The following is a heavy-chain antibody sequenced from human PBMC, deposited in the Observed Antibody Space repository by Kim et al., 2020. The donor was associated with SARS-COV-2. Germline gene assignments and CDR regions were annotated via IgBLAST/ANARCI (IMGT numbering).Heavy chain of an antibody. V-gene: IGHV3-30*18. D-gene: IGHD1-26*01. CDR3: AKSFSGSYFGYDY. CDR1: GFSFNTYG. CDR2: VSYDGSKK. J-gene: IGHJ4*02. Sequence: GGSLRLSCAASGFSFNTYGMHWVRQSPGKGLEWVAVVSYDGSKKYYVDSVKGRFTISRDNSKNTLYLQMNSLRIEDTAVYYCAKSFSGSYFGYDYLGQGTLVTVS.